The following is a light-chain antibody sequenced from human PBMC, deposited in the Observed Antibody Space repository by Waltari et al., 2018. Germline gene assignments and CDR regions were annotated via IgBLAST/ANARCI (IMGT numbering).Light chain of an antibody. J-gene: IGKJ4*01. V-gene: IGKV3-20*01. CDR2: GAS. Sequence: ILLTQFPGTLSLSPGETATFSCRASQSVFSSYIRWYQQKPGQAPRLLIYGASNRATDIPDRFSGSGSGTDFTLTISRLEPEDFAVYYCQVYGSSPLTFGGGTKVEI. CDR1: QSVFSSY. CDR3: QVYGSSPLT.